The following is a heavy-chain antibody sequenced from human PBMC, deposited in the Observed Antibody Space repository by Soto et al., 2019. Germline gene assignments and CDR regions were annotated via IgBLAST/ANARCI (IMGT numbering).Heavy chain of an antibody. CDR2: MNPNTGNT. J-gene: IGHJ6*03. D-gene: IGHD6-19*01. CDR3: ARGIRIAVAQLNYSMDV. CDR1: GYTFANYD. Sequence: QVQLVQSGAEVKKPGASVKVSCKTSGYTFANYDIIWVRQATGQGLEWMGWMNPNTGNTAYAQNLQGRFIMTRNASISTAYMDVSRLKTDATAVYCCARGIRIAVAQLNYSMDVWGKGTTVTVSS. V-gene: IGHV1-8*01.